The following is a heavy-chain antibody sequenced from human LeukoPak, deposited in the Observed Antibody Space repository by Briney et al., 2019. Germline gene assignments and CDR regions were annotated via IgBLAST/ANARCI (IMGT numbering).Heavy chain of an antibody. D-gene: IGHD3-3*01. Sequence: ASVTVSCKASGNTFSGYYMDWVRQAPGQGLEWMGWINPNSGDTNYAQKFQGRVTMTRDTSISTVYMELSRLRSDDTAVYYCARSYDFWSDYPWGQGYLVTVSS. V-gene: IGHV1-2*02. CDR3: ARSYDFWSDYP. J-gene: IGHJ5*02. CDR2: INPNSGDT. CDR1: GNTFSGYY.